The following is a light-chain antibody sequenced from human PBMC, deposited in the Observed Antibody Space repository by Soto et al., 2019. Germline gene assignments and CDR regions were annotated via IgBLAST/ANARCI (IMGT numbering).Light chain of an antibody. CDR1: QGISAN. V-gene: IGKV1-9*01. CDR3: QQLNSYPPEYT. CDR2: AAS. Sequence: DIQLTQSPSFLSASVGDRVTITCRASQGISANLAWYQQKPGKAPKLLIYAASTLQSGVPSRFSGGGSGTEFTLTISSLQPEDFATYYCQQLNSYPPEYTFGQGTKLEIK. J-gene: IGKJ2*01.